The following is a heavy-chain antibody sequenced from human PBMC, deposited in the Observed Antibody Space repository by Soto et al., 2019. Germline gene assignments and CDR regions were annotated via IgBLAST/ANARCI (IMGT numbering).Heavy chain of an antibody. Sequence: SETLSLTCTVSGGSVSSYYWSWIRQPPGKGLEWIGYIYYSESTNYNHSLKSRVTISLDTSKNQFSLKLRSVTAADTAVYYCARARDFGAARYYYDLDVWGQGTTVTVSS. CDR3: ARARDFGAARYYYDLDV. D-gene: IGHD2-21*01. J-gene: IGHJ6*02. V-gene: IGHV4-59*02. CDR2: IYYSEST. CDR1: GGSVSSYY.